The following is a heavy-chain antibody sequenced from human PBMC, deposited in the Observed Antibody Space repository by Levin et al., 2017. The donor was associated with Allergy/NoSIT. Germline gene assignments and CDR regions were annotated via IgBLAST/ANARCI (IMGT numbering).Heavy chain of an antibody. CDR1: GFTFSSYW. CDR2: IKQDGSER. CDR3: ARDRTTHDY. D-gene: IGHD1-14*01. V-gene: IGHV3-7*01. Sequence: GESLKISCAASGFTFSSYWMSWVRQAPGKGLEWVANIKQDGSERHYVDSLKGRFTIFRDNAKNSLYLQMNSLRAEDTAVYYCARDRTTHDYWGRGTLVTVSS. J-gene: IGHJ4*02.